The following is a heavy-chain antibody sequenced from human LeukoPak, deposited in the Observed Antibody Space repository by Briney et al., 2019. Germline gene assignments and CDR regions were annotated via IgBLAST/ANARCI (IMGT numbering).Heavy chain of an antibody. CDR3: AKGGYSGYDSNY. Sequence: PGGSLRLSCAASGFTFSSYGMHWVRQAPGKGLEWVAVISYDGSNKYYADSVKGRFTISRDNSKNTLYLQMNSLRAEDTAVYYCAKGGYSGYDSNYWGQGTLVTVSS. D-gene: IGHD5-12*01. CDR2: ISYDGSNK. CDR1: GFTFSSYG. V-gene: IGHV3-30*18. J-gene: IGHJ4*02.